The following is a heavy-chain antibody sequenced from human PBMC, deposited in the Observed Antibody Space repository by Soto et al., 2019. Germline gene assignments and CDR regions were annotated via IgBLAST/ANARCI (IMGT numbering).Heavy chain of an antibody. CDR2: TTQSGRT. CDR1: GASVSGHF. J-gene: IGHJ4*02. V-gene: IGHV4-34*01. Sequence: QVQLQQWGAGLLRPSETLSLTCAVYGASVSGHFWSWIRQPPGKGLEWIGETTQSGRTSYNPSLKSRVVISVDTSKNQFSLYLSSVTAADTAVYYCARGYAAAATRYWGQGTLVIVSS. CDR3: ARGYAAAATRY. D-gene: IGHD4-17*01.